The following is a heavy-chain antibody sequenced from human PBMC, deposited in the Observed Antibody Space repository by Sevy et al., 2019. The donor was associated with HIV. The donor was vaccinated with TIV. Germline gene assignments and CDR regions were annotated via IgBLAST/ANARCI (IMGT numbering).Heavy chain of an antibody. CDR3: ARDFSDYYDSSGYCFAY. J-gene: IGHJ4*02. V-gene: IGHV3-30*04. D-gene: IGHD3-22*01. Sequence: GGSLRLSCAASGFTFSSYAMHWVRQAPGKGLEWVAVIPYDASKKYYADSVKGRFTISRDKSKSTLYLQMNSLRAEDTAVYYCARDFSDYYDSSGYCFAYWGQGTLVTVSS. CDR1: GFTFSSYA. CDR2: IPYDASKK.